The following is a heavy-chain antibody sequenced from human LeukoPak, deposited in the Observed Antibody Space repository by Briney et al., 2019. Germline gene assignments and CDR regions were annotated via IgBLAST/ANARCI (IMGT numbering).Heavy chain of an antibody. CDR3: ARGKENVVVPASITPFDY. Sequence: PSETLSLTCAVYGGSFSGYYWSWIRQPPGKGLEWIGEINHSGSTNYNPSLKSRVTISVDTSKNQFSLKLSSVTAADTAVYYCARGKENVVVPASITPFDYWGQGTLVTVSS. V-gene: IGHV4-34*01. CDR1: GGSFSGYY. J-gene: IGHJ4*02. CDR2: INHSGST. D-gene: IGHD2-2*02.